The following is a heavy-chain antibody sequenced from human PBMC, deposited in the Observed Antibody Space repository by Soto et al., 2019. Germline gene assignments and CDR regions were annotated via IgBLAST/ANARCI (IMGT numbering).Heavy chain of an antibody. D-gene: IGHD4-17*01. CDR3: VSQRTTVPTQAYFDY. V-gene: IGHV4-39*01. Sequence: SETLCLTCTVSGGSVTNSSYYWGWIRQSPGKGLEWIWSVYYRGRSYSKSSVKSRVTISVDTPKNRFSLSLNSVTASDTAVYFCVSQRTTVPTQAYFDYWGPGALVTVSS. CDR2: VYYRGRS. J-gene: IGHJ4*02. CDR1: GGSVTNSSYY.